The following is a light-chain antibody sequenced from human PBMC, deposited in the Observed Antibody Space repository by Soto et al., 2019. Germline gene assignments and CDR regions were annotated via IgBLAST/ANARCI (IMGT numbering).Light chain of an antibody. CDR3: QHRSNWPAT. J-gene: IGKJ2*01. CDR2: EGS. V-gene: IGKV3-11*01. CDR1: QSVNSY. Sequence: EIVLTQSPATLSLSPGERATLSCRASQSVNSYLAWYQQKPGQAPRLLIYEGSKRATGIPARFSGSGSGTDFNLTISSLEPEDFAVYYCQHRSNWPATFGQGTKVEI.